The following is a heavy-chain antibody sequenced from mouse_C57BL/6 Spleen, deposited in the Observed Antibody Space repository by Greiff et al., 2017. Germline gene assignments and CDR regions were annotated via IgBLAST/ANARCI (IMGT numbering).Heavy chain of an antibody. V-gene: IGHV1-34*01. D-gene: IGHD1-1*01. Sequence: VQLQQSGAELVKPGASVKMSCKASGYTFTDDYMHWVKQRPGKGLEWIGWIDPTNGDTDYNHKFKGKATLTVDNSSSTAYLQLSSLTAEGTAFYYCTRPDCDYGGVRFADWGKGTLVTVSA. J-gene: IGHJ3*01. CDR2: IDPTNGDT. CDR1: GYTFTDDY. CDR3: TRPDCDYGGVRFAD.